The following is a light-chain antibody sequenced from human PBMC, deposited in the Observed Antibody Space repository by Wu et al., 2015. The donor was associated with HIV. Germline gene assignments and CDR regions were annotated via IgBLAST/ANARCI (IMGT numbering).Light chain of an antibody. CDR3: LQFKIHPRN. J-gene: IGKJ2*01. V-gene: IGKV1-17*01. CDR1: QSIRSH. Sequence: DIQMTQSPSSLSASVGDRVTITCRASQSIRSHLNWYQQKPGKAPKLLISGASSLQSGVPSRFSGSGSGTDFTLTINSLQPEDFATYYCLQFKIHPRNFGQGTKLEIK. CDR2: GAS.